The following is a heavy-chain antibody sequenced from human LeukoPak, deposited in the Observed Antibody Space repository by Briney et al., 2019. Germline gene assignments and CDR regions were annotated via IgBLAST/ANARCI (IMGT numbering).Heavy chain of an antibody. CDR2: TSYDGSNK. V-gene: IGHV3-30-3*01. CDR1: GFTFSSYA. J-gene: IGHJ4*02. D-gene: IGHD2-15*01. Sequence: GGSLRLSCAASGFTFSSYAMHWVRQAPGKGLEWVAVTSYDGSNKYYADSVKGRFTISRDNSKNTLYLQMNSLRAEDTAVYYCARDTQLGYCSGGSCYQGDFDYWGQGTLVTVSS. CDR3: ARDTQLGYCSGGSCYQGDFDY.